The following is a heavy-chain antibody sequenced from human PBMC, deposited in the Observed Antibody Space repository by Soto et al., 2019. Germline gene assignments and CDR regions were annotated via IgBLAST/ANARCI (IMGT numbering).Heavy chain of an antibody. CDR1: GFTFSSYA. Sequence: GGSLRLACAASGFTFSSYAMSWVRQAPGKGLEWVSAISGSGGSTYYADSVKGRFTISRDNSKNTLYLQMNSLRAEDTAVYYCAKDGGYAYYDSSGYYFGYWGQGTLVTVSS. J-gene: IGHJ4*02. CDR2: ISGSGGST. D-gene: IGHD3-22*01. CDR3: AKDGGYAYYDSSGYYFGY. V-gene: IGHV3-23*01.